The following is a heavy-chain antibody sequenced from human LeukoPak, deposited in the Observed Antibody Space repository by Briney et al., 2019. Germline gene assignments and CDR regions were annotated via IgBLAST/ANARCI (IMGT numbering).Heavy chain of an antibody. J-gene: IGHJ3*02. CDR2: INHSGST. CDR3: ARQARSYNWNDEAFDI. CDR1: GGSFSGYY. D-gene: IGHD1-1*01. Sequence: SETLSLTCAVYGGSFSGYYWSWIRQPPGKGLEWIGEINHSGSTNYNPSLKSRVTISVDTSKNQFSLKLSSVTAADTAVYYCARQARSYNWNDEAFDIWGQGTMVTVSS. V-gene: IGHV4-34*01.